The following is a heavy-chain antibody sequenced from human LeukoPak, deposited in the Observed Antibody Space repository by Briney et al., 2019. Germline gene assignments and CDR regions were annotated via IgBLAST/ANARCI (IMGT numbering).Heavy chain of an antibody. CDR2: INPSGGST. J-gene: IGHJ4*02. V-gene: IGHV1-46*01. Sequence: APVKVSCKASGYTFTSYYMHWVRQAPGQGLEWMGIINPSGGSTSYAQKFQGRVTMTRDTSTSTVYMELSSLRSEDTAVYYCARPRAVRGGFDYWGQGTLVTVSS. CDR3: ARPRAVRGGFDY. D-gene: IGHD3-10*01. CDR1: GYTFTSYY.